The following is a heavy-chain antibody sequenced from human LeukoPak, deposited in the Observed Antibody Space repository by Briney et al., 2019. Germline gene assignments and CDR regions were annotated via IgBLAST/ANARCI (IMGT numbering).Heavy chain of an antibody. Sequence: ASVKVSCKASGYTFTGHYMHWVRQAPGQGLEWMGWINTYTGNPTYAQGFTGRFVFSLDTSVSTAYLQISSLKAEDTAVYYCARWDYDSSGYALYYFDYWGQGTLVTVSS. CDR3: ARWDYDSSGYALYYFDY. V-gene: IGHV7-4-1*02. J-gene: IGHJ4*02. D-gene: IGHD3-22*01. CDR1: GYTFTGHY. CDR2: INTYTGNP.